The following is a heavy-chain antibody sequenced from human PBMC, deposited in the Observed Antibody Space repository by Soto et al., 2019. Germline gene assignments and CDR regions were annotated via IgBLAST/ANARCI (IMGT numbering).Heavy chain of an antibody. Sequence: QVHLQESGPGLVKPSGTLSLTCPVSVGSFAIINWWSWVRKPPGRGLEWIGEIYHSGSTNYNPSLKSRVTISVDKSKNQFSLKLSSVTAADTAVYYCARDGNEVGTGYFDLWGRGTLVTVSS. CDR3: ARDGNEVGTGYFDL. J-gene: IGHJ2*01. CDR1: VGSFAIINW. V-gene: IGHV4-4*02. CDR2: IYHSGST. D-gene: IGHD1-1*01.